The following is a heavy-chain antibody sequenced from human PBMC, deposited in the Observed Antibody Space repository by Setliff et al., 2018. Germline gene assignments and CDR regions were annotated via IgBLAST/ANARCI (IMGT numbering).Heavy chain of an antibody. CDR1: GGTFSSYA. D-gene: IGHD6-13*01. Sequence: SVKVSCKASGGTFSSYAISWVRQAPGQGLEWMGGIIPVFGTANYAQKFQGRVTITADESTSTAYMELSSLRSEDTAVYYCAREVTGSSSWFEGAFDIWGQGTMVTVSS. V-gene: IGHV1-69*13. CDR2: IIPVFGTA. J-gene: IGHJ3*02. CDR3: AREVTGSSSWFEGAFDI.